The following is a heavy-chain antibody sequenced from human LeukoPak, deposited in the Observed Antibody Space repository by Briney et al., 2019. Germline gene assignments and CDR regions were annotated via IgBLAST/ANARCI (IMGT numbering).Heavy chain of an antibody. Sequence: GGSLRLSCAASGFTFDDYAMHWVRQAPGKGLEWFSLISWDGGSTYYADSVKGRFTISRDNSKNSLYLQMNSLRAEDTALYYCAKDIGPILSDEGYFDYWGQGTLVTVSS. CDR3: AKDIGPILSDEGYFDY. D-gene: IGHD2-15*01. CDR1: GFTFDDYA. V-gene: IGHV3-43D*04. J-gene: IGHJ4*02. CDR2: ISWDGGST.